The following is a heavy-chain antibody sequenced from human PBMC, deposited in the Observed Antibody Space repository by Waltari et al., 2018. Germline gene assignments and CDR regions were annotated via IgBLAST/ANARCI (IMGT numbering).Heavy chain of an antibody. Sequence: QVPLHQRGAGLLETSETLSVACAGYDGSFSGYYWSWIRQPPGKGLEWIGEVNHSGSTNYNPSLKSRVVISVDTAKNQCSLKLSSVTAADTAVYYCARGAICSSTSCRGWFDPWGQGTLVTVSS. CDR2: VNHSGST. J-gene: IGHJ5*02. CDR3: ARGAICSSTSCRGWFDP. D-gene: IGHD2-2*01. CDR1: DGSFSGYY. V-gene: IGHV4-34*01.